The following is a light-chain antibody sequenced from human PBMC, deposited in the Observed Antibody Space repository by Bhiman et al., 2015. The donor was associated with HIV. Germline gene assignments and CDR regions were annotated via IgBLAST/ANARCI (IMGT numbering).Light chain of an antibody. Sequence: QSVLTQPPSVSGAPGQRVTISCTGNSSNIGAGYDVHWYQQIPGTAPKLLIYANSNRPSGVPDRFSGSKSGTSASLAITGLQPEDEADYYCLSCDSSLTSWVFGGGTKVTVL. CDR2: ANS. J-gene: IGLJ3*02. CDR3: LSCDSSLTSWV. V-gene: IGLV1-40*01. CDR1: SSNIGAGYD.